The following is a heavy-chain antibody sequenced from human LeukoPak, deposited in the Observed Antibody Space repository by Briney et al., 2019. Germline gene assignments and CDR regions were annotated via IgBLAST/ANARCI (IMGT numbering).Heavy chain of an antibody. V-gene: IGHV4-34*01. D-gene: IGHD4-17*01. J-gene: IGHJ4*02. CDR1: GGSFSGYY. CDR2: VNHGGTT. Sequence: SETLSLTCAVYGGSFSGYYWSWIRQPPGKGLEWIGEVNHGGTTNYNPSLKSRVIISADTSKNQFSLKLNSVTAADTAVYYCARVVYGDSSKDFDYWGQGTLVTVSS. CDR3: ARVVYGDSSKDFDY.